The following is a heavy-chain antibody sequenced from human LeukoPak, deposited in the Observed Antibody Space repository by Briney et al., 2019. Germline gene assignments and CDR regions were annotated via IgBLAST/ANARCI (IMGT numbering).Heavy chain of an antibody. Sequence: ASVKVSCKASGYNFTSYGINWVRQATGQGLEWMGWKNPNSGNTGYAQKFQGRVTMTRNTSISTAYMELSSLRSEDTAVYYCARGWCSGGSCYGDFDYWGQGTLVTVSS. CDR3: ARGWCSGGSCYGDFDY. V-gene: IGHV1-8*01. CDR1: GYNFTSYG. CDR2: KNPNSGNT. D-gene: IGHD2-15*01. J-gene: IGHJ4*02.